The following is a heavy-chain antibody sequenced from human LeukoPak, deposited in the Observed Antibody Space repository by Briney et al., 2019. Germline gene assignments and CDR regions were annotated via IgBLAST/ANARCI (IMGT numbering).Heavy chain of an antibody. CDR2: IYYSGSP. V-gene: IGHV4-39*07. Sequence: SETLSLTCTVSGGSITSSSYYWGWIRQPPGKGLEWIGSIYYSGSPYYNPSLKSRVTISVDTSKNQFSLKLSSVTAADTAVYYCAGAAIWFGELLYWFDPWGQGTLVTVSS. D-gene: IGHD3-10*01. CDR3: AGAAIWFGELLYWFDP. CDR1: GGSITSSSYY. J-gene: IGHJ5*02.